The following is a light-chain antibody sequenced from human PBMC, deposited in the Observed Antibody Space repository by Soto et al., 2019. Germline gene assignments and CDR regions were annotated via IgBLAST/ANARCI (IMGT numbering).Light chain of an antibody. J-gene: IGKJ1*01. CDR3: QQYGSSRWT. V-gene: IGKV3-20*01. Sequence: EIVLTQSPGTLSLSPGERATLYCRASQRVGSNYLAWYQQNPGQPPRLLIYGASARATGIADRFSGSGSGTDFTLTISRLEPEDFAVYYCQQYGSSRWTFGQGTKVGIK. CDR1: QRVGSNY. CDR2: GAS.